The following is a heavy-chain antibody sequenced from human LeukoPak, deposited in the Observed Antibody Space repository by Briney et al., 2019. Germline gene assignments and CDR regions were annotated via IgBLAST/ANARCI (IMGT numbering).Heavy chain of an antibody. V-gene: IGHV1-18*01. D-gene: IGHD6-19*01. J-gene: IGHJ4*02. Sequence: GSVKVSCVASGYTFTSYVMSWVRQAPGQGLEWMGWISAYNGKTNYAQKLEGRATMTTDTSTSTAYMELRRLRSDNAAVYYCARVHSSGCFDYWGQGTLVTVSS. CDR3: ARVHSSGCFDY. CDR2: ISAYNGKT. CDR1: GYTFTSYV.